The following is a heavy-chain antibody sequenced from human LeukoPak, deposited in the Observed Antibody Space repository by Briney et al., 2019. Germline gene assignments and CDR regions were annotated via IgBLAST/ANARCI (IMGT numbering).Heavy chain of an antibody. D-gene: IGHD3-22*01. Sequence: PGGSLRLSCAASGFTFSSYGMHWVRQAPGKGLEWVAVISYDGSNKYYADSVKGRFTISRDNSKNTLYLQMNSLRAEDTAVYYCAKDLHSSGYPGFDYWGQGTLVTVSS. CDR3: AKDLHSSGYPGFDY. CDR1: GFTFSSYG. CDR2: ISYDGSNK. J-gene: IGHJ4*02. V-gene: IGHV3-30*18.